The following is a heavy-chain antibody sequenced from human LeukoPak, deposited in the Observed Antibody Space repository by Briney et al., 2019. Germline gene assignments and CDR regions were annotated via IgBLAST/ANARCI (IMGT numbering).Heavy chain of an antibody. CDR2: ISGDGGST. CDR1: AFTFDDYA. J-gene: IGHJ4*02. D-gene: IGHD3-22*01. CDR3: ARDVVGSGYYDY. V-gene: IGHV3-43*02. Sequence: PGGSLRLSCPASAFTFDDYAMHWVRQAPGEGLEWVSLISGDGGSTYYADSVKGRFTFSRDNSKNTLYLQMNSLRDEDTAVYYCARDVVGSGYYDYWGQGTLVTVSS.